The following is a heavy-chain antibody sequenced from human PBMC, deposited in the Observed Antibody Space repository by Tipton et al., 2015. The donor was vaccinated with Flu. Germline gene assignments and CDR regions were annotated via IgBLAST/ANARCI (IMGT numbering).Heavy chain of an antibody. V-gene: IGHV1-18*04. CDR2: VSVYSGNT. CDR3: ARDAEVVVVAASDF. CDR1: GYPFSSYA. J-gene: IGHJ4*02. Sequence: QLVQSGAEVKKPGASVKVSCKASGYPFSSYAISWVRQAPGQGLEWMGWVSVYSGNTNYAQKFQGRITLTTDTATTTAYMELRSLRSDDTAVYFCARDAEVVVVAASDFWGQGTLVTVSS. D-gene: IGHD2-21*01.